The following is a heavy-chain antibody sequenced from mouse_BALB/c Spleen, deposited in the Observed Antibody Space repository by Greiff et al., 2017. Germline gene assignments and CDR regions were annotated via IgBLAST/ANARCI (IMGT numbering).Heavy chain of an antibody. CDR3: ARLGAMDY. V-gene: IGHV1-82*01. CDR2: IYPGDGDT. J-gene: IGHJ4*01. Sequence: QVQLQQSGPELVKPGASVKISCKASGYAFSSSWMNWVKQRPGQGLEWIGRIYPGDGDTNYNGKFKGKATLTADKSSSTAYMQLSSLTSVDSAVYFCARLGAMDYWGQGTSVTVSS. CDR1: GYAFSSSW.